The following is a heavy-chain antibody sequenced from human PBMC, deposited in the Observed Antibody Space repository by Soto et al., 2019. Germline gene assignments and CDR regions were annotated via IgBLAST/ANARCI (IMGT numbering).Heavy chain of an antibody. CDR2: IYYSGST. CDR1: GGSISTYY. V-gene: IGHV4-59*08. Sequence: QVQLQESGPGLAKPSETLSLTCTVSGGSISTYYWSWIRQPPGKGLEWIGYIYYSGSTNYNPSLKSRVTISVDTSKNQCSLKLSSVAAADTAVYYCARGGWRHIDYWGQGTLVTVSS. J-gene: IGHJ4*02. D-gene: IGHD3-3*01. CDR3: ARGGWRHIDY.